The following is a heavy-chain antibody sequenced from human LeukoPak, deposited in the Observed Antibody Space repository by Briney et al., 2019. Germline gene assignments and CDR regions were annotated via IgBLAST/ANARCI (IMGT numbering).Heavy chain of an antibody. D-gene: IGHD1-26*01. J-gene: IGHJ4*02. CDR2: INQRGSEK. V-gene: IGHV3-7*01. CDR3: ARLDIDGSGRGRYSNDF. CDR1: GFAFSRYW. Sequence: GGSLRLSCAASGFAFSRYWMSWVRHAPGKGLDWVANINQRGSEKYYAGSVKGRFTISRDNAKNSVSLQMNSLRAEDTAVYYCARLDIDGSGRGRYSNDFWGQGTLVTVSS.